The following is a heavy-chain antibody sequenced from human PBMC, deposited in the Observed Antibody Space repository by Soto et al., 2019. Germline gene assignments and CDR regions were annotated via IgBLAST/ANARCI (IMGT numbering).Heavy chain of an antibody. CDR3: VKGSASTRPYYFDY. J-gene: IGHJ4*02. CDR2: ITVSGGDT. CDR1: GFAFDYHV. D-gene: IGHD6-6*01. V-gene: IGHV3-23*01. Sequence: PGGSLRLSCXASGFAFDYHVMSWVRQAPEKGLDWVAAITVSGGDTYYADSVKGRFTISRDNSKNTLYLEVNSLRADDTAVYYCVKGSASTRPYYFDYWGQGTLVTVSS.